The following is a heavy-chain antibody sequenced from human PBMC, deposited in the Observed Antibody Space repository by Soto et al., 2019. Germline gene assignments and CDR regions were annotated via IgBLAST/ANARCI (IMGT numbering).Heavy chain of an antibody. CDR1: GGSISSYY. CDR3: ASGVGSVTTYSYYYYYMDA. D-gene: IGHD4-17*01. J-gene: IGHJ6*03. CDR2: IYYSGST. Sequence: PSETLSLTCTVSGGSISSYYWSWIRQPPGKGLEWIGYIYYSGSTNYNPSLKSRVTISVDTSKNQFSLKLSSVTAADTAVYYCASGVGSVTTYSYYYYYMDAWGKGTTVTV. V-gene: IGHV4-59*01.